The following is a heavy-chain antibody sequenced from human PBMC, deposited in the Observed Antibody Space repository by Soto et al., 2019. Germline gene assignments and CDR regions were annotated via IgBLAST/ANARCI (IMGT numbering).Heavy chain of an antibody. J-gene: IGHJ6*02. CDR3: AFWFFGGYRYGFYYYGMAV. Sequence: SETLSLTCTVSGGSISSSSYYWGWIRQPPGKGLEWIGSIFYSGSTYYNPSLKSRVTISVDTSKNQFSLKLSSVTAADTAVYYCAFWFFGGYRYGFYYYGMAVLGQATSVT. V-gene: IGHV4-39*01. D-gene: IGHD5-18*01. CDR1: GGSISSSSYY. CDR2: IFYSGST.